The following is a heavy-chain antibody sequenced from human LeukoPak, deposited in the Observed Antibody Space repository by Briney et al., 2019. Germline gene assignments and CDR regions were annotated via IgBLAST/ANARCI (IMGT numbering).Heavy chain of an antibody. V-gene: IGHV7-4-1*02. D-gene: IGHD2-8*01. J-gene: IGHJ4*02. CDR3: ARVGCTNGVCYRNDY. CDR1: GYIFTNNA. Sequence: GASVKVSCKASGYIFTNNAMNWVRQAPGQGLEWMGWINTNTGNPTYAQGFTGRFVFSLDTSVSTAYLQISSLKAEDTAVYYCARVGCTNGVCYRNDYWGQGTLVTVSS. CDR2: INTNTGNP.